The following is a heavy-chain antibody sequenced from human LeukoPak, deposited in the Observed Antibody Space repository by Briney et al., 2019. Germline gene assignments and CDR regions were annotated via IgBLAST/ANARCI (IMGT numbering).Heavy chain of an antibody. CDR3: ARSLNFASPMTFDY. D-gene: IGHD3-16*01. Sequence: SVKVSCKASGDTFSNYPINWVRQAPGQGLEWLGRIIPFLSLTNYAQNFQDRVTITADKSTNTAYMELSSLRSEDTAVYYCARSLNFASPMTFDYWGQGTLVTVSS. CDR2: IIPFLSLT. J-gene: IGHJ4*02. V-gene: IGHV1-69*02. CDR1: GDTFSNYP.